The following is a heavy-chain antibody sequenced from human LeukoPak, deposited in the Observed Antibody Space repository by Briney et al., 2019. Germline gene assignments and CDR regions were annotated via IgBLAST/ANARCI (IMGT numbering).Heavy chain of an antibody. Sequence: PSETLSLTCAVSGGSISSGGYSWSWIRQPPGKGLEWIGYIYHSGSTYYNPSLKSRVTISVDRSKNQFSLKLSSVTAADTAVYYCARARLAVAGTLHYWGQGTLVTVSS. CDR1: GGSISSGGYS. D-gene: IGHD6-19*01. CDR2: IYHSGST. J-gene: IGHJ4*02. CDR3: ARARLAVAGTLHY. V-gene: IGHV4-30-2*01.